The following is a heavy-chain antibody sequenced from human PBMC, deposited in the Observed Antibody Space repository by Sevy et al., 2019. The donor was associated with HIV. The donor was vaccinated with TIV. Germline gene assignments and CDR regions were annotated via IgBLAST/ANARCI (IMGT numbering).Heavy chain of an antibody. CDR1: GFTFSSYA. D-gene: IGHD3-22*01. CDR2: ISYDGSNK. CDR3: ARDRGGYYYDSSGPNPYYYYGMDV. J-gene: IGHJ6*02. V-gene: IGHV3-30-3*01. Sequence: GGYLRLSCAASGFTFSSYAMHWVRQAPGKGLEWVAVISYDGSNKYYADSVKGRFTISRDNSKNTLYLQMNSLRAEDTAVYYCARDRGGYYYDSSGPNPYYYYGMDVWGQGTMVTVSS.